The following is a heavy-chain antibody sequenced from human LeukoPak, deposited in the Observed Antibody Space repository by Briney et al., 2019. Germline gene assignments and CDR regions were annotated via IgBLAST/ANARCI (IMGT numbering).Heavy chain of an antibody. CDR2: INHDGGST. Sequence: GGSLRLSCAASGFSFSGYWMHWVRQAPGKGLVWVSRINHDGGSTIYADSVKGRCTISRDNGQNTLFLQTSSLGAEDTAVYYCAREMDATGTTSLFDYGGKGNLVTVSS. CDR3: AREMDATGTTSLFDY. J-gene: IGHJ4*02. V-gene: IGHV3-74*01. CDR1: GFSFSGYW. D-gene: IGHD1-1*01.